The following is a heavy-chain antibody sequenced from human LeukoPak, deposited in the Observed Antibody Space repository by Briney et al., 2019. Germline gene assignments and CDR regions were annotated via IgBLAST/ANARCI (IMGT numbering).Heavy chain of an antibody. Sequence: ASVKVSCKASGYTFTSYGISWVRQAPGQGLEWMGWISAYNGNTNYAQKLQGRVTMTTDTSTSTAYMELRSLRSDDTAVCYCARDGGPGWLPPGDAFDIWGQGTMVTVSS. CDR3: ARDGGPGWLPPGDAFDI. J-gene: IGHJ3*02. CDR2: ISAYNGNT. CDR1: GYTFTSYG. D-gene: IGHD5-12*01. V-gene: IGHV1-18*01.